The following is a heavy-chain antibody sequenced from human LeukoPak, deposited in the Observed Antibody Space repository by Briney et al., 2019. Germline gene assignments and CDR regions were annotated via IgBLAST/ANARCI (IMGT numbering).Heavy chain of an antibody. V-gene: IGHV3-23*01. D-gene: IGHD3-10*01. Sequence: PGGSLRLSCAASGFNFYDYSMHWVRQAPGKGLEWVSAISGSGGSTYYADSVKGRFTISRDNSKNTLYLQMNSLRAEDTAVYYCAKDRVITMVRGVMAFDIWGQGTMVTVSS. CDR1: GFNFYDYS. CDR3: AKDRVITMVRGVMAFDI. CDR2: ISGSGGST. J-gene: IGHJ3*02.